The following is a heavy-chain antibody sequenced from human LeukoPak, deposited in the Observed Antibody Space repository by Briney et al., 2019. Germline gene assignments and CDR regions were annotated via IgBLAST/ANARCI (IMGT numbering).Heavy chain of an antibody. CDR1: GYTFTGYY. V-gene: IGHV1-2*02. J-gene: IGHJ2*01. CDR2: INPNSGGT. D-gene: IGHD2-2*02. Sequence: ASVKVSCKVSGYTFTGYYMHWVRQAPGQGLEWMGWINPNSGGTNYAQKFQGRVTMTRDTSISTAYMELSRLRSDDTAVYYCARDLGCSSTSCYTGWYFDLWGRGTLVTVSS. CDR3: ARDLGCSSTSCYTGWYFDL.